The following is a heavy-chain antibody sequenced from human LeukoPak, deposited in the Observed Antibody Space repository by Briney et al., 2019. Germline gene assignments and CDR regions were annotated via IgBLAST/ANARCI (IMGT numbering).Heavy chain of an antibody. V-gene: IGHV4-4*02. CDR2: IYHSEST. CDR3: ARVGYCGGDCYGGAFDI. CDR1: GFTVSSNY. D-gene: IGHD2-21*02. Sequence: PGGSLRLSCAASGFTVSSNYMSWVRQPPGKGLEWIGEIYHSESTNYNPSLKSRVTISVDKSKNQFSLKLSSVTAADTAVYYCARVGYCGGDCYGGAFDIWGQGTMVTVSS. J-gene: IGHJ3*02.